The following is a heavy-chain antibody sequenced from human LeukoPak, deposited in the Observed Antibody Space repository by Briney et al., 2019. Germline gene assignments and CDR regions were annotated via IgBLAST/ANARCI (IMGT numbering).Heavy chain of an antibody. CDR1: GGSFSGYY. J-gene: IGHJ4*02. CDR3: ARAHDSSGGFDY. D-gene: IGHD3-22*01. CDR2: INHSGST. V-gene: IGHV4-34*01. Sequence: SETLSLTCAVYGGSFSGYYWSWIRQPPGKGLEWIGEINHSGSTNYNPSLKSRVTMSVDTSKNQFSLKLSSVTAADTAVYYCARAHDSSGGFDYWGQGTLVTVSS.